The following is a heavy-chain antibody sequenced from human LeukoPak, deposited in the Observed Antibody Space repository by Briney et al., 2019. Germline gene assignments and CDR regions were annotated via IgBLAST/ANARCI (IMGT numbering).Heavy chain of an antibody. V-gene: IGHV4-59*08. CDR2: MYYCCSR. Sequence: PSETLSLTCTVSRGSISGYYWSWIRQPPGKGLEWIGYMYYCCSRNYNPSLKSRVTISVDRSTKPPSLKPSSVLATVTTAYYCARHGAAPLVRRWFYSWGQGTLVTVSS. CDR1: RGSISGYY. J-gene: IGHJ5*01. D-gene: IGHD6-13*01. CDR3: ARHGAAPLVRRWFYS.